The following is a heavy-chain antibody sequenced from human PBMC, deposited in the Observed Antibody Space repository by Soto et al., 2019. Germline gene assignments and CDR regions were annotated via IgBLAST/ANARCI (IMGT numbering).Heavy chain of an antibody. CDR3: ARGDRITIFGVVIPDY. Sequence: ASVKVSCKASGYTFTSYDINWVRQATGQGLEWMGWMNPNSGNTGYAQKFQGRVTMTRNTSISTAYMELSSLRSEDTAVYYCARGDRITIFGVVIPDYWGQGXLVTVYS. V-gene: IGHV1-8*01. D-gene: IGHD3-3*01. CDR1: GYTFTSYD. J-gene: IGHJ4*02. CDR2: MNPNSGNT.